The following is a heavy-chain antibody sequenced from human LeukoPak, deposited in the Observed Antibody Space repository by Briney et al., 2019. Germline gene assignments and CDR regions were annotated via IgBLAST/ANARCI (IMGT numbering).Heavy chain of an antibody. CDR1: GGSISSSSYY. Sequence: SETLSLTCTVSGGSISSSSYYWGWIRQPPGKGLEWIGSIYYSGSTYYNPSLKSRVTISVDTSKNQFSLKLSSVTAADTAVYYCARACGNWYFDLWGRGTLVTVSS. CDR3: ARACGNWYFDL. V-gene: IGHV4-39*01. J-gene: IGHJ2*01. D-gene: IGHD2-15*01. CDR2: IYYSGST.